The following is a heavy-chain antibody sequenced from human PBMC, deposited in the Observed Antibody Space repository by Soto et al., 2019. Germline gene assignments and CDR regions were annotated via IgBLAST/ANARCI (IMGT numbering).Heavy chain of an antibody. CDR2: IYYSGST. CDR3: ARHDYSNSVTRNYYYYYFLDV. CDR1: GGSISSSSYY. Sequence: SETLSLTCTVSGGSISSSSYYWGWIRQPPGKGLEWIGSIYYSGSTYYNPSLKSRVTISVDTSKNQFSLKLSSVTAADTAVYYCARHDYSNSVTRNYYYYYFLDVWGKGTTVIVSS. J-gene: IGHJ6*03. V-gene: IGHV4-39*01. D-gene: IGHD4-4*01.